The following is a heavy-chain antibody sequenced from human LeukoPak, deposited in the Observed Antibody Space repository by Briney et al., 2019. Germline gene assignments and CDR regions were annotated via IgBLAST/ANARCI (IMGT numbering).Heavy chain of an antibody. CDR3: VSQGTLGY. CDR1: GFTFSNYW. J-gene: IGHJ4*02. CDR2: IKPDGSSK. Sequence: GGSLRLSCAASGFTFSNYWMSWVRQAPGKGLEWVGNIKPDGSSKYYADSVKGRFTISRDNAKNSLHLQMSSLRAEDTAVYYCVSQGTLGYWGQGTLVTVSS. V-gene: IGHV3-7*01. D-gene: IGHD3-10*01.